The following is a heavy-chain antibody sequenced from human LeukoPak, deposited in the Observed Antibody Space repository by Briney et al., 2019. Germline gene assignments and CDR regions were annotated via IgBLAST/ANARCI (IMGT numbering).Heavy chain of an antibody. D-gene: IGHD6-13*01. CDR3: ARDISSSWDTYYYYGMGV. V-gene: IGHV7-4-1*02. CDR2: INTNTGNP. Sequence: ASVKVSCKASGYTFTSYAMNWVRQAPGQGLEWMGWINTNTGNPTYAQGFTGRFVFSLDTSVSTAYLQISSLKAEDTAVYYCARDISSSWDTYYYYGMGVWGQGTTVTVSS. CDR1: GYTFTSYA. J-gene: IGHJ6*02.